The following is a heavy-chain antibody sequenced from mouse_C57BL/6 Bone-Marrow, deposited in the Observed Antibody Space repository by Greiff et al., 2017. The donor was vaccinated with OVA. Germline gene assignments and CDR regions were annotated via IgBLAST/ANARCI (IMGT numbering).Heavy chain of an antibody. CDR1: GYSITSGYY. V-gene: IGHV3-6*01. J-gene: IGHJ2*01. Sequence: DVKLQESGPGLVKPSQSLSLTCSVTGYSITSGYYWNWIRQFPGNKLEWMGYISYDGSNNYNPSLKNRISITRDTSKNQFFLKLNSVTTEDTATYYCARGSYYSNYPYYFDYWGQGTTLTVSS. D-gene: IGHD2-5*01. CDR3: ARGSYYSNYPYYFDY. CDR2: ISYDGSN.